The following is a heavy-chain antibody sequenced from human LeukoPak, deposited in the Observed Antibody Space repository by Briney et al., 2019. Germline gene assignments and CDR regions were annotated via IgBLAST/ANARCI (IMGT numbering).Heavy chain of an antibody. Sequence: GGSLRLACAASGFTFSSYAMSWVRQAPGKGLEWVSAISGSGGSTYYADSVKGRFTISRDNSKNTLYLQMNSLRAEDTAVYYCAKDYGYDSSGYWGQGTLVTVSS. CDR3: AKDYGYDSSGY. J-gene: IGHJ4*02. D-gene: IGHD3-22*01. CDR2: ISGSGGST. CDR1: GFTFSSYA. V-gene: IGHV3-23*01.